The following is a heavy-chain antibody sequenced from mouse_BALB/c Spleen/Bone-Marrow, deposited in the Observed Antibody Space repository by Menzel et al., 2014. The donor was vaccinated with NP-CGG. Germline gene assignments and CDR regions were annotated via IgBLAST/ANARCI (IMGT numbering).Heavy chain of an antibody. V-gene: IGHV1S81*02. CDR3: TRSNYGYWYFDV. Sequence: QVQLQQSGAELVKPGASVKLSCKASGYSFTNYYMYWVKRRPGQGLEWIGEINPSNGGTNFNEKFKNKATLTVDKSSSTADMLLSSLTSEDSAVYYCTRSNYGYWYFDVLGAGTTVTVSS. CDR1: GYSFTNYY. D-gene: IGHD1-1*02. CDR2: INPSNGGT. J-gene: IGHJ1*01.